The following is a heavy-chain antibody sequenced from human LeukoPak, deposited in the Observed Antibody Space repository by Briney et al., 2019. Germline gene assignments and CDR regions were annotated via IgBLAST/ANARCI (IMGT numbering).Heavy chain of an antibody. CDR3: ARDYSGSYTH. CDR2: IHPNNGDT. J-gene: IGHJ4*02. D-gene: IGHD1-26*01. V-gene: IGHV1-2*06. CDR1: GGTFSSYA. Sequence: ASVKVSCKASGGTFSSYAISWVRQAPGQGLEWMGLIHPNNGDTYFAQKFRGRVTMTRDTSISTTYMELNRLTSDDTAVYYCARDYSGSYTHWAQGTLVTISS.